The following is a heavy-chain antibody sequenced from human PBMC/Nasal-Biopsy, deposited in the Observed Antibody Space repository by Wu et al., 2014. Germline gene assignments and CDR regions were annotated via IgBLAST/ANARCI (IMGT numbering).Heavy chain of an antibody. CDR3: ARNQVNSFFDDAFDI. J-gene: IGHJ3*02. CDR1: GDSVSSNSAA. D-gene: IGHD1-14*01. CDR2: TYYRSKWYS. Sequence: AISGDSVSSNSAAWNWIRQSPSRGLEWLGRTYYRSKWYSDYAKSVRSRITFTPDTSNNHFSLHLNSVTPEDTAVYYCARNQVNSFFDDAFDIWGQGTLVTVSS. V-gene: IGHV6-1*01.